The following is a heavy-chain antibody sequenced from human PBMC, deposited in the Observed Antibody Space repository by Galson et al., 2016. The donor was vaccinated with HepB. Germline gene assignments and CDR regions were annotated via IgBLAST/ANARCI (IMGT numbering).Heavy chain of an antibody. CDR2: IIPILPSP. V-gene: IGHV1-69*13. CDR3: ALVGATRGYYYYGMDV. Sequence: SVKVSCKASGSRITHYAFSWVRQAPSQGLEWMGTIIPILPSPNYAPNFEGRVTITADESTSTAYMELSSLRSEDTAVYYCALVGATRGYYYYGMDVWGQGTTVTVSS. CDR1: GSRITHYA. J-gene: IGHJ6*02. D-gene: IGHD1-26*01.